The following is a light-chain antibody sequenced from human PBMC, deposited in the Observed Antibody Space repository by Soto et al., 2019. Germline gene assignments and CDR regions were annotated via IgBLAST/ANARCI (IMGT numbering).Light chain of an antibody. CDR1: QSVSSN. J-gene: IGKJ3*01. CDR2: CAS. V-gene: IGKV3-15*01. Sequence: EIVMTQSPATLSVSPGERATLSCRASQSVSSNLAWYQQKPGQAPRLLIYCASTRATSIPARFSGSGSGTEFTLTISSLQSEDFAVYYYQQYNNWPPRTFGPGTKVDI. CDR3: QQYNNWPPRT.